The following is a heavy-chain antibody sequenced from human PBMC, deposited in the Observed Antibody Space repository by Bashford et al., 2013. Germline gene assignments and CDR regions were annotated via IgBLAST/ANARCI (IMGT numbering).Heavy chain of an antibody. D-gene: IGHD3-3*01. CDR2: ISAYNGNT. CDR3: ARDREYDFWSGYYRFDY. Sequence: VASVKVSCKASGYTFTSYGISWVRQAPGQGLEWMGWISAYNGNTNYAQKLQGRVTMTTDTSTSTAYMELRSLRSDDTAVYYCARDREYDFWSGYYRFDYWGQGTLVTVSS. J-gene: IGHJ4*02. V-gene: IGHV1-18*01. CDR1: GYTFTSYG.